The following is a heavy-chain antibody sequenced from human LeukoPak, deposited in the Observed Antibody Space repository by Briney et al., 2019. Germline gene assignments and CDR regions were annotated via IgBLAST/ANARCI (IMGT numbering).Heavy chain of an antibody. Sequence: SETLSLTCTVSGYSISSGYYWGWIRQPPGKGLEWIGSIYHSGSTYYNPSLKSRVTISVDTSKNQFSLKLSSVTAADTAVYYCARESQGGGDSNWFDPWGQGTLVTVSS. J-gene: IGHJ5*02. D-gene: IGHD2-21*01. CDR2: IYHSGST. CDR1: GYSISSGYY. V-gene: IGHV4-38-2*02. CDR3: ARESQGGGDSNWFDP.